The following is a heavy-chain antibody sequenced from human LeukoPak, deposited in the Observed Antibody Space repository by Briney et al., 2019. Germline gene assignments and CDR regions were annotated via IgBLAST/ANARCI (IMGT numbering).Heavy chain of an antibody. D-gene: IGHD2-15*01. CDR1: GGSISSYY. CDR3: ARAGGYCSGGSCYSVDY. Sequence: AETLSLTCTVSGGSISSYYWSWIRQPPGKGLEWIGYIYYSGSTNYNPSLKSRVTIFVDTSKNQFSMKLSSVTAADTAVYYCARAGGYCSGGSCYSVDYWGQGTLVTVSS. CDR2: IYYSGST. J-gene: IGHJ4*02. V-gene: IGHV4-59*01.